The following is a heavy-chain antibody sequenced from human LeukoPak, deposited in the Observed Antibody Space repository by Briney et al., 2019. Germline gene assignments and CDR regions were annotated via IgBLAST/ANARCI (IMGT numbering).Heavy chain of an antibody. CDR2: ISAYNGNT. J-gene: IGHJ4*02. Sequence: GASVKVSRKASGYTFTSYGISWVRQAPGQGLEWMGWISAYNGNTNYAQKLQGRVTMTTDTSTSTAYMELRSLRSDDTAVYYCARDLAPYSSSSETTFDYWGQGTLVTVSS. CDR3: ARDLAPYSSSSETTFDY. CDR1: GYTFTSYG. D-gene: IGHD6-6*01. V-gene: IGHV1-18*01.